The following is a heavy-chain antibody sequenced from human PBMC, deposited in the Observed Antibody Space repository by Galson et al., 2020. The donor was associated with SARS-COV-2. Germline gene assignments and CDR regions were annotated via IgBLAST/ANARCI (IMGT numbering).Heavy chain of an antibody. CDR3: AGVSRRIAPEDY. J-gene: IGHJ4*02. Sequence: SQTLSLTCAVYGGSLSGYYWSWIRQTPGEGLEWLGEINHSGSTDYTPSLKSRVTISVATAKKQFYLKLGSVTAADTAMYYCAGVSRRIAPEDYWGQGTLVTVSS. CDR1: GGSLSGYY. V-gene: IGHV4-34*01. D-gene: IGHD6-6*01. CDR2: INHSGST.